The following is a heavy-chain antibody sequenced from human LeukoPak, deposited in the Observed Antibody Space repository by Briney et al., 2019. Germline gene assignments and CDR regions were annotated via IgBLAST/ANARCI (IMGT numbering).Heavy chain of an antibody. Sequence: ASVRVSFKASGYTFTNNDINWVRQATGQGIEWMGWVSPDSGDTGYAPNFRGRVTMTTDTSINTAYMELTSLTSEDTAIYYCTRGRAAGDWGQGTLVTVSS. D-gene: IGHD6-19*01. CDR3: TRGRAAGD. CDR1: GYTFTNND. J-gene: IGHJ4*02. CDR2: VSPDSGDT. V-gene: IGHV1-8*01.